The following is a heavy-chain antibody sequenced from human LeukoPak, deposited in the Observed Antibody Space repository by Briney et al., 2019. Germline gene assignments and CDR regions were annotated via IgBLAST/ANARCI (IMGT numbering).Heavy chain of an antibody. J-gene: IGHJ5*02. Sequence: SETLSLTCTVSGGSISSYYWSWIRQPPGKGLEWIGYIYYSGSTNYNPSLKSRVTISVDTSKNQFSLKLSSVAAADTAVYYCAGGYSGYGAWFDPWGQGTLVTVSS. CDR3: AGGYSGYGAWFDP. CDR1: GGSISSYY. D-gene: IGHD5-12*01. CDR2: IYYSGST. V-gene: IGHV4-59*01.